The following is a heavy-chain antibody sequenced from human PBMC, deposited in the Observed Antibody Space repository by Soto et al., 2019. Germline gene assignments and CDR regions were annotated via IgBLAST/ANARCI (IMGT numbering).Heavy chain of an antibody. V-gene: IGHV3-23*01. CDR3: AKELGYCTNGVCYPYYYYYMDV. CDR1: GFTFSSYA. CDR2: ISGSGGST. D-gene: IGHD2-8*01. Sequence: GGSLRLSCAASGFTFSSYAMSWVRQAPGKGLEWVSAISGSGGSTYYADSVKGRFTISRDNSKNTLYLQMNSLRAEDTAVYYCAKELGYCTNGVCYPYYYYYMDVWGKGTTVTVSS. J-gene: IGHJ6*03.